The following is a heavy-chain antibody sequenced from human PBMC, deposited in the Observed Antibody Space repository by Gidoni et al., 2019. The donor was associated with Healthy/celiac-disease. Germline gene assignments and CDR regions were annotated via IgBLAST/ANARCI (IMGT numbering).Heavy chain of an antibody. J-gene: IGHJ4*02. D-gene: IGHD7-27*01. V-gene: IGHV3-30-3*01. Sequence: QVQLVESGGGVVQPGRSLRLSCAASGFTVSSYAMHWVRQAPGKGLEWVAVISYDGSNKYYADSVKGRFTISRDNSKNTLYLQMNSLRAEDTAVYYCARDETGADYWGQGTLVTVSS. CDR3: ARDETGADY. CDR2: ISYDGSNK. CDR1: GFTVSSYA.